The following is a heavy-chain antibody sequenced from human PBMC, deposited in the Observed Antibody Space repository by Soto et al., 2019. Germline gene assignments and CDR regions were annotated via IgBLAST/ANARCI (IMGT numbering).Heavy chain of an antibody. D-gene: IGHD5-12*01. Sequence: EMQLLESGGGLVQPGGSLRLSCAASGFTFSSYVMNWVRQAPGKGLEWVSTISGTGGDTYYADSGKGRFTVSRDNSKNTLFLQMNSLRAEDTAVYYCAKGNNGYALFFDYWGQGTLVTVSS. V-gene: IGHV3-23*01. CDR3: AKGNNGYALFFDY. CDR1: GFTFSSYV. CDR2: ISGTGGDT. J-gene: IGHJ4*02.